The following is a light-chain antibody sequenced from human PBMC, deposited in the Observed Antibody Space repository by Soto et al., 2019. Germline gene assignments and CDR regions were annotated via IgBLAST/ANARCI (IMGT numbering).Light chain of an antibody. V-gene: IGKV1-9*01. CDR3: QQLYSYPT. CDR1: QGISNS. J-gene: IGKJ5*01. CDR2: AVS. Sequence: EIQLTQSPSFLSASVGDRVAITCRASQGISNSLGWYQQKPGKAPKLLMFAVSTLQSGVPSRFSGSGSGTEFTLTISSLQPEDFAFYYCQQLYSYPTFGQGTRLEIK.